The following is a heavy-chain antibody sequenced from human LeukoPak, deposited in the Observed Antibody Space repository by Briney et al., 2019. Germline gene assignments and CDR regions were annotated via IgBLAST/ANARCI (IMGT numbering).Heavy chain of an antibody. CDR3: ARGGTSGYSSTRHFWGGNYYFDY. V-gene: IGHV3-7*01. J-gene: IGHJ4*02. D-gene: IGHD2-2*01. Sequence: PGGSLRLSCGASGFTFDDYWMSWVRQAPGQGLEWVANINQDGSEKYYLDSAKGRFTISRDNARNSPYLQVNSLRAEDTAVYYCARGGTSGYSSTRHFWGGNYYFDYWGQGSLVTVSS. CDR2: INQDGSEK. CDR1: GFTFDDYW.